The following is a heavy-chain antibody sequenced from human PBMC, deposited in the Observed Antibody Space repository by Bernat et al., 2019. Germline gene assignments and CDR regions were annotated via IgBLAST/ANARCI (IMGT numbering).Heavy chain of an antibody. CDR2: ISTTSSHI. CDR3: ARDGLIYARSSYMDV. V-gene: IGHV3-21*05. Sequence: EVQLVESGGGLVKPGESLRPSCAASGFTFNSYSMNWVRQAPGKGLEWVSYISTTSSHIYYADSGKGRFTISRDNARNSLYLQMNGLRAEDTAVYYCARDGLIYARSSYMDVWGKGTTVTVSS. J-gene: IGHJ6*03. CDR1: GFTFNSYS. D-gene: IGHD2-8*01.